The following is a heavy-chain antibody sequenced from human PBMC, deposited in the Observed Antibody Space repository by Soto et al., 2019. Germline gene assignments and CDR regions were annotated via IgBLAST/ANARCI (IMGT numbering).Heavy chain of an antibody. D-gene: IGHD3-10*01. CDR1: GFTFNSYS. CDR3: ARAGYYGSGILL. Sequence: EVQLVESGGGLVQPGGSLRLSCAASGFTFNSYSMNWVRQAPGKGLEWVSYISSSSSTIYYADSVKGRFTISRDNAKNSLYLQMNSLRDDDTAVYYCARAGYYGSGILLWGQGTLVTVSS. J-gene: IGHJ4*02. CDR2: ISSSSSTI. V-gene: IGHV3-48*02.